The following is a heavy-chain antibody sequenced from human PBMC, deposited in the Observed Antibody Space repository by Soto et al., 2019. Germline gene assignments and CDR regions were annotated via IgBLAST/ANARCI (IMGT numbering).Heavy chain of an antibody. Sequence: GSLRLSCAASGFTFSSYSMNWVRQAPGKGLEWVSYISSSSTIYYADSVKGRFTISRDNAKNSLYLQMNSLRDEDTAVYYCARDKVELSHYYFDYWGQGTLVTVSS. J-gene: IGHJ4*02. V-gene: IGHV3-48*02. D-gene: IGHD1-7*01. CDR1: GFTFSSYS. CDR2: ISSSSTI. CDR3: ARDKVELSHYYFDY.